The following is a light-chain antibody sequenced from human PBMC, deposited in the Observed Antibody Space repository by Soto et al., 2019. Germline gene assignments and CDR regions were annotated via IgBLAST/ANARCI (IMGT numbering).Light chain of an antibody. Sequence: QSVLTQPASVSGSPGHSVTISCTGPRSDIGDSNFISWYQHSPGKAPRLLIYEVNNRPSGVSRRFSGSKAGNTASLTISGLLDDDEADYFCASFRSGTILVFGSGTKVTVL. CDR1: RSDIGDSNF. V-gene: IGLV2-14*01. CDR3: ASFRSGTILV. J-gene: IGLJ1*01. CDR2: EVN.